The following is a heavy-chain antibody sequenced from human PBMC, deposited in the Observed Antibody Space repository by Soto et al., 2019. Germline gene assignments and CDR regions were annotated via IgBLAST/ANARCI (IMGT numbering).Heavy chain of an antibody. J-gene: IGHJ6*03. D-gene: IGHD3-3*01. CDR3: ARRYRITIFGVVTNYYYYYMDV. CDR1: GGSIRSGGYY. Sequence: SETLSLTCTVSGGSIRSGGYYWSWIRQHPGKGLEWIGYIYYSGSTNYNPSLKSRVTISVDTSKNQFSLKLSSVTAADTAVYYCARRYRITIFGVVTNYYYYYMDVWGKGTTVTVSS. V-gene: IGHV4-31*03. CDR2: IYYSGST.